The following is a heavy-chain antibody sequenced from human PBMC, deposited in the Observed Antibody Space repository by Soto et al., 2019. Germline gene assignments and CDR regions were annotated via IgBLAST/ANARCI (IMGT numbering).Heavy chain of an antibody. V-gene: IGHV4-61*08. CDR2: ISYSGIA. CDR3: ARLLSSYSSSWYYFDS. D-gene: IGHD6-13*01. Sequence: PSETMCLTCTVAGDSISSGGHYWSWIRQHPGKRPEWIGYISYSGIAYYNPSLKSRVTISVDRSNNLLSLRLASMTAADTAVYYCARLLSSYSSSWYYFDSWAPGTLVTVSS. J-gene: IGHJ4*02. CDR1: GDSISSGGHY.